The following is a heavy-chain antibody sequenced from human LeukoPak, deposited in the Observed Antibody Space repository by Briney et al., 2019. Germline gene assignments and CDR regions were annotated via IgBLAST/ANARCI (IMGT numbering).Heavy chain of an antibody. D-gene: IGHD5-18*01. CDR2: ISGSGGST. V-gene: IGHV3-23*01. Sequence: GGSLRLSCEASGFTFSSYAMSWVRQAPGKGLEWVSAISGSGGSTYYADSVKGRFTISRDNSKNTLYLQMNSLRAEDTAVYYCARGAVSSHTAMAPYYFDYWGQGTLVTVSS. J-gene: IGHJ4*02. CDR3: ARGAVSSHTAMAPYYFDY. CDR1: GFTFSSYA.